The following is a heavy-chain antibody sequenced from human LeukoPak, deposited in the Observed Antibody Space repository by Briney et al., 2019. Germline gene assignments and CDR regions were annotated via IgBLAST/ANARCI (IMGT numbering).Heavy chain of an antibody. CDR1: GFTFSTDW. CDR2: IKQDGSDK. Sequence: GGSLRLTCAASGFTFSTDWMRWVREAPGKGLEGGADIKQDGSDKFYVDSVKRPFTISRDNAKNSMYLQMNSLRAEDTAVYYCARVLPVASRDYWGQGTLVTVSS. D-gene: IGHD2-2*01. CDR3: ARVLPVASRDY. J-gene: IGHJ4*02. V-gene: IGHV3-7*01.